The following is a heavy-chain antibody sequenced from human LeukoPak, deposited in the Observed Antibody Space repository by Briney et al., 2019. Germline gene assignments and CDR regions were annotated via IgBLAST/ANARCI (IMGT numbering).Heavy chain of an antibody. J-gene: IGHJ5*02. CDR1: NGSINTYY. D-gene: IGHD2-2*01. CDR3: ARGRYQLSP. V-gene: IGHV4-59*01. CDR2: IYYSGST. Sequence: SGTLSLTCTVSNGSINTYYWSWIRQPPGKGLEWIGYIYYSGSTNYNPSLKSRVTISVDTSKNQFSLKLSSVTAADTAMYYCARGRYQLSPWGQGTLVAVSS.